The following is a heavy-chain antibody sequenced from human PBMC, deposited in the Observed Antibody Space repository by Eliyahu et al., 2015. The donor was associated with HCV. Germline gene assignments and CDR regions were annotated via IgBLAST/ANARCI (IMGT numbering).Heavy chain of an antibody. D-gene: IGHD3-22*01. CDR1: GYTFTGYY. V-gene: IGHV1-2*02. CDR2: INPNSGGT. CDR3: ASGSYESYFDY. J-gene: IGHJ4*02. Sequence: QVXLVQSGAEVKKXGASVKVSCKASGYTFTGYYMXWVRQAPGQGLVWMGXINPNSGGTNDAQKGSGRVTMTRDTSISTTYIELSRLRSDDXAVYYCASGSYESYFDYWGQGTLVTVSS.